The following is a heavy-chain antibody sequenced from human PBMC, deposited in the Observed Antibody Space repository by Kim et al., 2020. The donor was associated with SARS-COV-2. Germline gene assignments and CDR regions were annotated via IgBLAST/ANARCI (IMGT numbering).Heavy chain of an antibody. D-gene: IGHD6-13*01. Sequence: SETLSLTCTVSGGSISSYYWSWIQQPPGKGLEWIGYIYYSGSTNYNPSLKSRVTISVDTSKNQFSLKLSSVTAADTAVYYCAREGGYSSSWPLNWYFDLWGRGTLVTVSS. CDR3: AREGGYSSSWPLNWYFDL. J-gene: IGHJ2*01. CDR2: IYYSGST. CDR1: GGSISSYY. V-gene: IGHV4-59*13.